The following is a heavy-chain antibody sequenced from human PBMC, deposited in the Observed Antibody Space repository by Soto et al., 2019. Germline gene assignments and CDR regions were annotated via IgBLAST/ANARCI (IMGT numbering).Heavy chain of an antibody. V-gene: IGHV4-4*07. CDR1: GGSMSKFY. J-gene: IGHJ5*02. CDR2: VYATGTS. D-gene: IGHD1-20*01. CDR3: VRDGSITLRDCFVP. Sequence: QVQVQESGPGLVKPSETLSLTCSVSGGSMSKFYWSWIRKTAGKGLEWMGRVYATGTSDYNPSLTSRIAMSVHISKKTFSLGLRSVPAADTGVYYCVRDGSITLRDCFVPWGQGILVTVSS.